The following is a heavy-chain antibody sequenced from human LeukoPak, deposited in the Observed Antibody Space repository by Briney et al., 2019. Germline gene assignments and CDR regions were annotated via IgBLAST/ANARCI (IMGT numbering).Heavy chain of an antibody. CDR1: GFTFSSYE. V-gene: IGHV3-48*03. D-gene: IGHD2-2*01. CDR2: ISSSGSTI. Sequence: QPGGSLRLSCAASGFTFSSYEMNWVRQAPGKGLEWVSYISSSGSTIYYADSVKGRFTMSRDNAKNSLYLQMNSLRAEDTAVYYCARICSSTSCNWGQGTLVTVSS. CDR3: ARICSSTSCN. J-gene: IGHJ4*02.